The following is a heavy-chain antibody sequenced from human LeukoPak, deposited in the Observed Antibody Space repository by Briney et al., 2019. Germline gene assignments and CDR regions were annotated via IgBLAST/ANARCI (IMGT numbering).Heavy chain of an antibody. CDR2: INHSGST. D-gene: IGHD3/OR15-3a*01. CDR1: GESFSGYY. J-gene: IGHJ6*02. Sequence: SETLSLTCAVYGESFSGYYWSWIRQPPGKGLEWIGEINHSGSTNYNPSLKSRVTISVDTSKNQFSLKLSSVTAADTAVYYCARGRAWTLCMDVWGQGTTVTVSS. V-gene: IGHV4-34*01. CDR3: ARGRAWTLCMDV.